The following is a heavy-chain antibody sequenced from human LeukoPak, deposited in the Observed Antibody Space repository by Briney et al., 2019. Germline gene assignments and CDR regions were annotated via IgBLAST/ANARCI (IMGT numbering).Heavy chain of an antibody. CDR2: IIPILGIA. J-gene: IGHJ3*02. D-gene: IGHD2-8*01. Sequence: ASVKVSCKASGGTFSSYAISWVRQAPGQGLEWMGRIIPILGIANYAQKFQGRVTITADKSTSTAYMELSSLRSEDTAVYYCAREMAPDAFDIWGQGTMVTVSS. CDR3: AREMAPDAFDI. CDR1: GGTFSSYA. V-gene: IGHV1-69*04.